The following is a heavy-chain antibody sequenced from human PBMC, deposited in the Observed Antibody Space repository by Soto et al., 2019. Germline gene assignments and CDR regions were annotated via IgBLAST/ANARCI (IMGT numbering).Heavy chain of an antibody. CDR2: INAGNGNT. J-gene: IGHJ6*02. V-gene: IGHV1-3*01. Sequence: ASVKVSCKTSGYSFTSYPMHWVRQAPGQRLEWMGWINAGNGNTKYSQKFHGRLSISVDTSAGTAYMGWSSLRYEETAVDYGASARGLHETNLLDAIDMWGQGTTVTVSS. D-gene: IGHD1-1*01. CDR1: GYSFTSYP. CDR3: ASARGLHETNLLDAIDM.